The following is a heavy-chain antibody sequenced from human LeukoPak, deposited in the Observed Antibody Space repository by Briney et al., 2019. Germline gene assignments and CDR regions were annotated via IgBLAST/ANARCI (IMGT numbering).Heavy chain of an antibody. D-gene: IGHD3-10*01. CDR1: GGSISSSSYY. J-gene: IGHJ6*03. CDR2: IYYSEST. CDR3: ARGGGVRGVIINYYYYYMDV. Sequence: SETLSLTCIVSGGSISSSSYYWGWIRQPPGKGLEWIGSIYYSESTYYNPSLKSRVTISVDTSKNQFSLKLSSVTAADTAVYYCARGGGVRGVIINYYYYYMDVWGKGTTVTVSS. V-gene: IGHV4-39*01.